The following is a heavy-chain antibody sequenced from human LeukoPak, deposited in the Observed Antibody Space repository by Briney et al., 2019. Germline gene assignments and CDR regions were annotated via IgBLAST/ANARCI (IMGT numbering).Heavy chain of an antibody. Sequence: GGSLGLSCTASGFTFNSYAMHWVRQAPGKGLEWVTVISFDGSNKYYADSVKGRFTISRDNSKSTLYLQMNSLRAEDTAVYYCARGPGWWDLVYWGQGTLVTVSS. CDR2: ISFDGSNK. CDR1: GFTFNSYA. J-gene: IGHJ4*02. D-gene: IGHD1-26*01. V-gene: IGHV3-30*04. CDR3: ARGPGWWDLVY.